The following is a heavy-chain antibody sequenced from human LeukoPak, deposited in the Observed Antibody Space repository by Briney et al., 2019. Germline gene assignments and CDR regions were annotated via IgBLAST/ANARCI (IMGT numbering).Heavy chain of an antibody. V-gene: IGHV1-69*04. Sequence: SVKVSCKASGGTFSSYAISWVRQAPGQGLEWMGRIIPILGIANYAQKFQGRVTITADKSTSTAYMEQSSLRSEDTAVYYCARYPYSSSPSDYWGQGTLVTVSS. CDR1: GGTFSSYA. CDR3: ARYPYSSSPSDY. D-gene: IGHD6-13*01. CDR2: IIPILGIA. J-gene: IGHJ4*02.